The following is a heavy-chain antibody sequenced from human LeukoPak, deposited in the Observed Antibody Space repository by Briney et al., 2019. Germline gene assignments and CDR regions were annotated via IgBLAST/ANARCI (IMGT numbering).Heavy chain of an antibody. D-gene: IGHD3-22*01. V-gene: IGHV4-59*08. CDR3: ARVGDTSGYFYYFDY. CDR2: ISYGGGT. J-gene: IGHJ4*02. Sequence: SETPSLTCAVSGGSISSFYWSWVRQPPGKGLEWVGYISYGGGTTYNPSLKRRVSMSIDTSKNQFSLRLSSVTAADTALYYCARVGDTSGYFYYFDYWGQGTLVTVSS. CDR1: GGSISSFY.